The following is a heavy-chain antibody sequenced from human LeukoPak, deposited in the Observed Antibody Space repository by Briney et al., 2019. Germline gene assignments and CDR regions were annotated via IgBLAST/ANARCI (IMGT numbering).Heavy chain of an antibody. CDR3: ASGNFFDY. Sequence: GGSLTLSCAASGFTYNHYWMTWARQAPGKGLEWVANIKQDGSLKQYVDSVKGRFTISRDNTNNSLYLQMNSLRAEDTAVYYCASGNFFDYWGQGTLVTVSS. D-gene: IGHD1-26*01. V-gene: IGHV3-7*05. J-gene: IGHJ4*02. CDR1: GFTYNHYW. CDR2: IKQDGSLK.